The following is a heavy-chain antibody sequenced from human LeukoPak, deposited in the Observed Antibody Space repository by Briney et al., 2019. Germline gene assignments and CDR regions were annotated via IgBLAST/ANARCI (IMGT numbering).Heavy chain of an antibody. D-gene: IGHD1-26*01. CDR3: ARHSVTYYDFDY. CDR1: GGSFSGYY. V-gene: IGHV4-34*01. CDR2: INHSGST. J-gene: IGHJ4*02. Sequence: SETLSLTCAVYGGSFSGYYWSWIRQPPGKGLEWIGEINHSGSTNYNPSLKSRVTISVDTPKNQFSLKLSSVTAADTAVYYCARHSVTYYDFDYWGQGALVTVSS.